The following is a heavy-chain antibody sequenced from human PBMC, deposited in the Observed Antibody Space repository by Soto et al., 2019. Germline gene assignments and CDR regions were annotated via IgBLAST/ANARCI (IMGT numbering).Heavy chain of an antibody. CDR3: AGGGGVGVAGSAAFDM. Sequence: QLHLVQSGAVVKKPGASVTVSCSASGYPVTAYYMHWVRQAPGRGLEWMGGINPATGAAKYTQTLQGRGTMTRDTSTSTGFMELGGLNSEDPAVFYWAGGGGVGVAGSAAFDMWGQGTLVTVSS. CDR1: GYPVTAYY. CDR2: INPATGAA. V-gene: IGHV1-2*02. D-gene: IGHD3-3*01. J-gene: IGHJ3*02.